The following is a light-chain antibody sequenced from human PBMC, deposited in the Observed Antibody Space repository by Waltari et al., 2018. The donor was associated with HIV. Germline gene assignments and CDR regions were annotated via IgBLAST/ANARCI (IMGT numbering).Light chain of an antibody. J-gene: IGLJ2*01. V-gene: IGLV2-8*01. Sequence: QSALTQPPSASGSPGQPVTIACTGTSSDAGGYNYFSWNPQYPGKAPKPMIYEVTKRPSGVPDRFSGSKSGNTASLTVSGLQAEDEADYYCSSYAGSNNYVVFGGGTRLTVL. CDR3: SSYAGSNNYVV. CDR2: EVT. CDR1: SSDAGGYNY.